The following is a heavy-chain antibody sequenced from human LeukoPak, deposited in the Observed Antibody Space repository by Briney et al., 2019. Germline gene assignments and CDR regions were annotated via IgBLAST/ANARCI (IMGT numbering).Heavy chain of an antibody. J-gene: IGHJ4*02. CDR2: IRSGGTTI. D-gene: IGHD3-22*01. CDR1: GFTFSDYY. Sequence: KPGGSLRLSCAASGFTFSDYYMTWIRQAPGKGLEWVSYIRSGGTTIYYADSVKGRFTISRDNAKNSLYLQMNSLRAEDTAVYYCAREVAYYYDSSGYYYGKYFDYWGQGTLVTVSS. V-gene: IGHV3-11*04. CDR3: AREVAYYYDSSGYYYGKYFDY.